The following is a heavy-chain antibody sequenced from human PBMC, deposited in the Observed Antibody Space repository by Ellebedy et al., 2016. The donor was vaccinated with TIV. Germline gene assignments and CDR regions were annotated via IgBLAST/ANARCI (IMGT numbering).Heavy chain of an antibody. Sequence: GESLKIYCEVYGFTYDIFWMSWVRQAPVKGLEWVANIENDGTDKYYVASVKGRFTISRDNARNSLYLQMTSLRAEDTAVYYCARDNWNGLASDYWGQGTLVTVSS. CDR3: ARDNWNGLASDY. CDR1: GFTYDIFW. V-gene: IGHV3-7*04. D-gene: IGHD1-20*01. CDR2: IENDGTDK. J-gene: IGHJ4*02.